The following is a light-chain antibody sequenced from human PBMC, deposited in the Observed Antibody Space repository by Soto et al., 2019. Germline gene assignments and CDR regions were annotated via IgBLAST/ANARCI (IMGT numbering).Light chain of an antibody. CDR1: QTLLRSDGKNY. J-gene: IGKJ2*01. V-gene: IGKV2D-29*01. CDR2: EVS. Sequence: DIVMTQTPLSLSVSPGQPASISWKSSQTLLRSDGKNYMYWYLQKPGQPPQLLISEVSNRFSGVPDKFSGSGSGTDFTLKISRVEAEDVGVYYCLQTIRLPYTFGQGTKLEIK. CDR3: LQTIRLPYT.